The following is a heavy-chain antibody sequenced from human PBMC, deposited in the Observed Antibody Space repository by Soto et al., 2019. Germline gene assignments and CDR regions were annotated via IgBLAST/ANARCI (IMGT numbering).Heavy chain of an antibody. Sequence: GGSLRLSCAASGLTFSDYYMSWIRQALGKGLEWVSYISSSGSTIYYADSVKGRLTISRDNAKNSLYLQMNSLRAEDTAVYYCARVDKLLGQYSFDYQGQRPMGTVSS. V-gene: IGHV3-11*01. CDR3: ARVDKLLGQYSFDY. CDR2: ISSSGSTI. J-gene: IGHJ4*02. D-gene: IGHD3-16*01. CDR1: GLTFSDYY.